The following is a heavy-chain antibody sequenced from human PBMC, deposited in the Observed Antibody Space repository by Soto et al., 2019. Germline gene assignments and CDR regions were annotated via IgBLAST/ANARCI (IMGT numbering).Heavy chain of an antibody. Sequence: QVQLVESGGGVVQPGRSLRLSCAASGFTFSSYGMHWVRQAPGKGLERVAVISYDGSNKYYADSVKGRFTISRDNSKNTLYLQMNSLRAEDTAVYYCAPLRGAEGNFDYWGQGTLVTVSS. J-gene: IGHJ4*02. CDR1: GFTFSSYG. CDR2: ISYDGSNK. CDR3: APLRGAEGNFDY. D-gene: IGHD1-26*01. V-gene: IGHV3-30*03.